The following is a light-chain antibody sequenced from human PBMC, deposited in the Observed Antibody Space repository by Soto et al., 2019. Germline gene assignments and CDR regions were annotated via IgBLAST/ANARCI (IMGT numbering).Light chain of an antibody. CDR3: QQYGNSPIT. CDR2: GTS. CDR1: EGSCSSY. V-gene: IGKV3-20*01. Sequence: VLTQSQGTLSLSRGERATLCCSASEGSCSSYLVLYLQETGEARRLLIYGTSSRATGIPDRFSGSGSGTDFTLTISRLEPEDFAVYYCQQYGNSPITFGQGTRLEIK. J-gene: IGKJ5*01.